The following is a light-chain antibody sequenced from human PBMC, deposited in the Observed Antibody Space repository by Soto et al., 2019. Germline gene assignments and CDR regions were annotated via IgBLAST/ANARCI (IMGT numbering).Light chain of an antibody. V-gene: IGLV2-14*01. CDR3: SSYTSSSTLL. Sequence: QSALTQPASVSGSPGQSITISCTGTSSDVGGYKFVSWYQQHPGKAPKLMIYEVRNRPSGVSNRFSGSKSGNTASLTISGLQAEDEADYYCSSYTSSSTLLFGGGTKL. CDR1: SSDVGGYKF. J-gene: IGLJ2*01. CDR2: EVR.